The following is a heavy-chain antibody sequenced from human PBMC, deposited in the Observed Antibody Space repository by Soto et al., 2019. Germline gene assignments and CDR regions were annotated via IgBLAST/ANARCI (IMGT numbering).Heavy chain of an antibody. Sequence: SETLSLTCTVSGASISSNTYYWAWIRRPPGKGLECIGSIYYDGSTYYNQSLKSRLTISVDTSKNQLSIEPNSVTAADTAVYYCARDRGEKGRSAHYYYYGLDVWGQGITVTVSS. CDR2: IYYDGST. V-gene: IGHV4-39*02. CDR3: ARDRGEKGRSAHYYYYGLDV. D-gene: IGHD3-10*01. CDR1: GASISSNTYY. J-gene: IGHJ6*02.